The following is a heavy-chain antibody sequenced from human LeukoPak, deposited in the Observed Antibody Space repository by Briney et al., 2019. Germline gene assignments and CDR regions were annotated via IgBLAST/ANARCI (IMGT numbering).Heavy chain of an antibody. Sequence: SETLSLTCTVSGGSISSYYWSWIRQHPGKVLEWIGYIYYSGSTNYNPSLKSRVTISVDTSKNQFSLKLSSVTAADTAVYYCARNFCNRRRAYGMDVWGQGTTVTVSS. V-gene: IGHV4-59*01. CDR1: GGSISSYY. J-gene: IGHJ6*02. CDR3: ARNFCNRRRAYGMDV. CDR2: IYYSGST.